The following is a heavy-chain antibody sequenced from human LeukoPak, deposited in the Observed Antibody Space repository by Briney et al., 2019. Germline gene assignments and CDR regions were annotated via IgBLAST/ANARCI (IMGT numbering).Heavy chain of an antibody. J-gene: IGHJ4*02. CDR3: ARGFRGPNFDY. Sequence: GSLRLSCAASGFTFSDHYMDWIRQPPGKELEWIGSIHYSGSTSYNPSLKSRVTISGDTSKNQFSLKLSSVTAADTAVYYCARGFRGPNFDYWGQGTLVTVSS. CDR1: GFTFSDHY. CDR2: IHYSGST. D-gene: IGHD3-10*01. V-gene: IGHV4-38-2*01.